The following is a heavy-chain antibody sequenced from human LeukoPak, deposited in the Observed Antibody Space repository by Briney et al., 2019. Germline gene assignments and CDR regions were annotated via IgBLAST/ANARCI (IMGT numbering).Heavy chain of an antibody. J-gene: IGHJ4*02. D-gene: IGHD3-22*01. CDR1: GYTFTGYY. Sequence: ASVKASCKASGYTFTGYYMHWVRQAPGQGLEWMGWINPNSGGTNYAQKFQGRVTMTRDTSISTAYMELSRLRSDDTAVYYCARDLFGESGVHYDSSGYWGQGTLVTVSS. CDR3: ARDLFGESGVHYDSSGY. V-gene: IGHV1-2*02. CDR2: INPNSGGT.